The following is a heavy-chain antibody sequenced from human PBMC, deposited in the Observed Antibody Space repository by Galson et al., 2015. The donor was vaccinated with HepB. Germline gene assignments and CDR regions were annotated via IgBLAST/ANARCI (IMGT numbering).Heavy chain of an antibody. Sequence: SLRLSCAASGFTFSSYGMHWVRQAPGKGLEWVAVIWYDGSNKYYADSVKGRFTISRDNSKNTLYLQMNSLRAEDTAVYYCARDGGRLRYFDWLSPYYYYYGMDVWGQGTTVTVSS. V-gene: IGHV3-33*01. CDR2: IWYDGSNK. CDR1: GFTFSSYG. CDR3: ARDGGRLRYFDWLSPYYYYYGMDV. D-gene: IGHD3-9*01. J-gene: IGHJ6*02.